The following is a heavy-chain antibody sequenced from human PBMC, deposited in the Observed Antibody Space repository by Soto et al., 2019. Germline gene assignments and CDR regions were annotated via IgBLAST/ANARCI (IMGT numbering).Heavy chain of an antibody. D-gene: IGHD4-17*01. CDR2: FDPEDGET. CDR1: GHTLSLLS. J-gene: IGHJ4*02. Sequence: QVQLVQSGAEVKKPGASVKVSCKVSGHTLSLLSMHWVRQAPGKGLEWMGGFDPEDGETIYTQKFQGRVTMTEDTSTDTAYMELSSLISEDTAVYYCPTTGNDYGDFDSWGQGTLVTVSS. V-gene: IGHV1-24*01. CDR3: PTTGNDYGDFDS.